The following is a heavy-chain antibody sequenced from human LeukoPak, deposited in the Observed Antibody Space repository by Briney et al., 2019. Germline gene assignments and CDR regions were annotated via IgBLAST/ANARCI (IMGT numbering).Heavy chain of an antibody. V-gene: IGHV3-74*01. J-gene: IGHJ5*02. CDR1: GFAFSTYW. CDR3: AKVGLYDVVRGVISAFDP. CDR2: INGDGSNT. Sequence: PGGSLRLSCAGSGFAFSTYWMHWLRQAPGKGLVWVSRINGDGSNTIYADSAKGRFTISRDNAKNTLYLQMNSLRAEDTAVYYCAKVGLYDVVRGVISAFDPWGQGTLVTVSS. D-gene: IGHD3-10*01.